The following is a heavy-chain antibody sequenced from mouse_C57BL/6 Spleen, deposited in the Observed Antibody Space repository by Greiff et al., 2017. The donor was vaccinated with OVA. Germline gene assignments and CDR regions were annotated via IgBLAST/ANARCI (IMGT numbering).Heavy chain of an antibody. CDR1: GYTFTSYW. V-gene: IGHV1-64*01. D-gene: IGHD2-1*01. CDR2: IHPNSGST. Sequence: VQLQQPGAELVKPGASVKLSCKASGYTFTSYWMHWVKQRPGQGLEWIGMIHPNSGSTNYNEKFKSKATLTVDKSSSTAYMQLSSLTSEDSAVYYCARRGDLLDYAMDYWGQGTSVTVSS. J-gene: IGHJ4*01. CDR3: ARRGDLLDYAMDY.